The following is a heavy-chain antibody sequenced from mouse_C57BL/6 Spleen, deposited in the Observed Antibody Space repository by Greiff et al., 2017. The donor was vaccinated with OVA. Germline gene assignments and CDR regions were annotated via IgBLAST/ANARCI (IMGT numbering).Heavy chain of an antibody. J-gene: IGHJ1*03. D-gene: IGHD2-12*01. V-gene: IGHV1-69*01. CDR3: ARKDYSNDVYWYFDV. CDR1: GYTFTSYW. CDR2: IDPSDSYT. Sequence: QVRLQQPGAELVMPGASVKLSCKASGYTFTSYWMHWVKQRPGQGLEWIGEIDPSDSYTNYNQKLKGKSTLTVDKSSSTAYMQLSSLTSEDSSVYYCARKDYSNDVYWYFDVWGTGTTVTVSA.